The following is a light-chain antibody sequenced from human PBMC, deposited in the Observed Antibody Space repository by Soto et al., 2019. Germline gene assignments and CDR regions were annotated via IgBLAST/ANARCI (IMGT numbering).Light chain of an antibody. CDR1: QSVSSY. J-gene: IGKJ5*01. Sequence: EILMTQSPATLSVSPGERVTLSCRASQSVSSYLAWYQQKPGQAPRLLIYDASNRATGIPARFSGSGSETDFTLTISSLEPEDSAVYYCQQRSNWITFGQGTRLETK. V-gene: IGKV3-11*01. CDR3: QQRSNWIT. CDR2: DAS.